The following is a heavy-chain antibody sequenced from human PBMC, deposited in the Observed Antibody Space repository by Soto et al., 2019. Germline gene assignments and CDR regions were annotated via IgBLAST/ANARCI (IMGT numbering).Heavy chain of an antibody. CDR1: GYTLTELS. D-gene: IGHD5-12*01. CDR3: ATVGNSGYDPGAFDI. J-gene: IGHJ3*02. V-gene: IGHV1-24*01. CDR2: FDPEDGET. Sequence: ASVKVSCKVSGYTLTELSMHWVRQAPGKGLEWMGGFDPEDGETIYAQKFQGRVTMTEDTSTDTAYMELSSLRSEDTAVYYCATVGNSGYDPGAFDIWGQGIMVTVAS.